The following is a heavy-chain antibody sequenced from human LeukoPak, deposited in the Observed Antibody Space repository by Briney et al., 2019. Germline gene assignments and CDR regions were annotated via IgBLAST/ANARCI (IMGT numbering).Heavy chain of an antibody. D-gene: IGHD6-6*01. Sequence: SETLSLTCTVSGGSISSYYWSWIRQPPGKGLEWIGYIYTSGSTNYNPSLKSRVTISVDTSKNQFSLKLSSVTAADTAVYYCARVYSSSSVRWFDRWGQGTLVTVYS. J-gene: IGHJ5*02. CDR3: ARVYSSSSVRWFDR. CDR2: IYTSGST. CDR1: GGSISSYY. V-gene: IGHV4-4*09.